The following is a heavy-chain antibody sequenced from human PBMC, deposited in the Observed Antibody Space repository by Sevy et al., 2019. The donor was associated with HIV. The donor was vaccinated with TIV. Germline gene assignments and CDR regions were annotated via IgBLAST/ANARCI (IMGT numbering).Heavy chain of an antibody. D-gene: IGHD5-12*01. Sequence: SETLSLTCTVSGGSISNYYWSWIRQPPGKGLEWIGYIYYSGSTNYNPSLKSRVTISVDTSKNQFSLKLSSVTAADTAVYYCARHSTIEDFDYWGQGTLVTVSS. CDR1: GGSISNYY. V-gene: IGHV4-59*08. J-gene: IGHJ4*02. CDR2: IYYSGST. CDR3: ARHSTIEDFDY.